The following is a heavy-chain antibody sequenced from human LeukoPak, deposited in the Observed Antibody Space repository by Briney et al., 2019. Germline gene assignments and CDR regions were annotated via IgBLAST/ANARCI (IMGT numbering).Heavy chain of an antibody. CDR2: IRYDGSRT. D-gene: IGHD2-2*01. J-gene: IGHJ4*02. V-gene: IGHV3-30*02. CDR1: GFIFKNFG. Sequence: GGSLRLSCAASGFIFKNFGMYWVRQAPGKGLEWVAFIRYDGSRTYYTDSVKGRFTISRDNSKNTLYLQMNSLRPEDTAVYYCAKGFYIVEVPAAHPYFDYWGQGTLVTVSS. CDR3: AKGFYIVEVPAAHPYFDY.